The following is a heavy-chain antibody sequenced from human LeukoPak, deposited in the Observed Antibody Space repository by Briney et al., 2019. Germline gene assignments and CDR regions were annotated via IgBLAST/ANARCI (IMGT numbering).Heavy chain of an antibody. D-gene: IGHD3-10*01. CDR2: IYHSGST. J-gene: IGHJ5*02. V-gene: IGHV4-30-2*01. CDR3: ARGGPITMVRGVIINQDWFDP. CDR1: GGSISSGGYS. Sequence: SQTLSLTCAVSGGSISSGGYSWSWIRQPPEKGLERIGYIYHSGSTYYNPSLKSRVTISVDRSKNQFSLKLSSVTAADTAVYYCARGGPITMVRGVIINQDWFDPWGQGTLVTVSS.